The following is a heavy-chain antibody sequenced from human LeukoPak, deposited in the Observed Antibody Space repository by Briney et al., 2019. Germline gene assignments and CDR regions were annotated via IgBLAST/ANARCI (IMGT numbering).Heavy chain of an antibody. Sequence: GGSLRLSCTASAFTFSSYAMHWVRQAPGKGLEWVAFVRYDGSTNYYADSVKGRFTISRDNSKNTLYLEMHSLRAEDTAVYYCARGGAHVFVPIGPYFDFWGQGTLVTVSS. CDR3: ARGGAHVFVPIGPYFDF. D-gene: IGHD6-6*01. V-gene: IGHV3-30*02. J-gene: IGHJ4*02. CDR1: AFTFSSYA. CDR2: VRYDGSTN.